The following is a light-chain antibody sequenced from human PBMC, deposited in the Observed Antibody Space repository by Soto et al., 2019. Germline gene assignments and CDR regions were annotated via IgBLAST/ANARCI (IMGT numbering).Light chain of an antibody. V-gene: IGKV1-9*01. CDR1: QGISSY. J-gene: IGKJ4*01. Sequence: DIQLTQSPSFLSASVGDRVTITCRASQGISSYLAWYQQKPGKAPKLLIYAASTLQSGVPSTFSGSGSGTEFTLTINTLQPEDFATYYCQQVNSYPFTFGGGTKVDIK. CDR3: QQVNSYPFT. CDR2: AAS.